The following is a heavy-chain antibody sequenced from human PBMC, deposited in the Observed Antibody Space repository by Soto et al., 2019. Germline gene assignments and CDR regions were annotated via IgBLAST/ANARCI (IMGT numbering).Heavy chain of an antibody. Sequence: SETLSLTCTVSGGSISSYYWSWIRQPPGKGLEWIGYIYYSGSTNYNPSLKSRVTISVDTSKNQFSLKLSSVTAADTAVYSCARSLTVTMYYFDSWGQGTLVTLSS. D-gene: IGHD4-17*01. V-gene: IGHV4-59*01. CDR2: IYYSGST. CDR1: GGSISSYY. CDR3: ARSLTVTMYYFDS. J-gene: IGHJ4*02.